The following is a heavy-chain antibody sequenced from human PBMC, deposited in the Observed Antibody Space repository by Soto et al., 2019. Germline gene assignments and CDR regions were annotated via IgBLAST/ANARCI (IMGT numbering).Heavy chain of an antibody. CDR2: ISSSSSYI. CDR3: XXXXGPAAGELDY. Sequence: VQLVESGGGLVKPGGSLRLSCAASGFTFSSYSMNWVRQAPGKGLEWVSSISSSSSYIYYADSVKGRFTISRDNAKXXXXXXXXXXXXXXXXXXXXXXXXGPAAGELDYWGQGTLVTVSS. J-gene: IGHJ4*02. D-gene: IGHD6-13*01. CDR1: GFTFSSYS. V-gene: IGHV3-21*01.